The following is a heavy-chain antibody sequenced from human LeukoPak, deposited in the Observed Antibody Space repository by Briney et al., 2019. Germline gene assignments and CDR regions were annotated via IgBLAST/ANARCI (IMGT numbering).Heavy chain of an antibody. Sequence: SQTLSLTCAISGDSVSSNSAAWTWIRQSPSRGLEWLGRTYYRSKWYNDYAVSVKSRITINPDTSKNQFSLQLNSVTPEDTAVYYCAREYYYGGNPYNWFDPWGQGTLVTVSS. CDR2: TYYRSKWYN. CDR3: AREYYYGGNPYNWFDP. V-gene: IGHV6-1*01. J-gene: IGHJ5*02. D-gene: IGHD4-17*01. CDR1: GDSVSSNSAA.